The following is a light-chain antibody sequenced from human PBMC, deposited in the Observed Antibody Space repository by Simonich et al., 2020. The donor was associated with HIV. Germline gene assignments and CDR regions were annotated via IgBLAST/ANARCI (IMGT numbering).Light chain of an antibody. Sequence: QSALTQPASVSGSPGQSITISCTGTSSDVGGYNYVSLYQQHPGKAPKLMIYDVRKRASGVSNRFSGSKSGNTASLTISGHQAEDEADYYCSSYTSISPWIFGGGTKLTVL. V-gene: IGLV2-14*01. CDR3: SSYTSISPWI. CDR2: DVR. CDR1: SSDVGGYNY. J-gene: IGLJ2*01.